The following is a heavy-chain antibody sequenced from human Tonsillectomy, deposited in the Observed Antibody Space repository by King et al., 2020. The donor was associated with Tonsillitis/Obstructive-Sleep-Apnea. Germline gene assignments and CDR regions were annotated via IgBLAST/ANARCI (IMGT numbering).Heavy chain of an antibody. V-gene: IGHV1-2*06. CDR1: GYTFTGYY. CDR3: ARALLDIVVVPAAQSGWFDP. J-gene: IGHJ5*02. D-gene: IGHD2-2*01. Sequence: VQLVESGAEVKKPGASVKVSCKASGYTFTGYYMHWVRQAPGQGLEWMGRINPNSGGTNYAQKFQGRVTMTRDTSISTAYMELSRLRSDDTAVYYCARALLDIVVVPAAQSGWFDPWGQGTLVTVSS. CDR2: INPNSGGT.